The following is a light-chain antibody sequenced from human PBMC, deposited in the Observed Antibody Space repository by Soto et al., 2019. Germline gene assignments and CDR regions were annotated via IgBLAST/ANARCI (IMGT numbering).Light chain of an antibody. J-gene: IGLJ2*01. V-gene: IGLV2-8*01. CDR1: SSDVAGYNY. CDR2: DVS. Sequence: QSALTQPASASGSPGQSVTISCTGTSSDVAGYNYVSWYQQHPGKAPKLLIYDVSKRPSGVPHRFSGSKSGNTASLTVSGLQAEDEADYYCSSYARNNNVVFGGGTQLTVL. CDR3: SSYARNNNVV.